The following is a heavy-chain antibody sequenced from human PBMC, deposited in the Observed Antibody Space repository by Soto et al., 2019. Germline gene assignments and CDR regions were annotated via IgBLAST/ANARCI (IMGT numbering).Heavy chain of an antibody. D-gene: IGHD5-18*01. V-gene: IGHV5-51*01. J-gene: IGHJ4*02. CDR3: ARHLRTAMAQSDY. Sequence: LKISCKGSGYSFTIYWIGWVRQMPGKGLEWMGIIYPGDYDTRHSPSFQGQVTISADKSISTAYLQWSSLKASDTAMYYCARHLRTAMAQSDYWGQGTMVTVSS. CDR1: GYSFTIYW. CDR2: IYPGDYDT.